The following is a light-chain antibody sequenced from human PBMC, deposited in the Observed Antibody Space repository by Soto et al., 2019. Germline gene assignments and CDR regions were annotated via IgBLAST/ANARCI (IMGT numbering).Light chain of an antibody. CDR3: HQYGNSPWT. J-gene: IGKJ1*01. V-gene: IGKV3-20*01. Sequence: EIMLTQSPGTLSLSPGERATLSCRASQCGFSTYLAWFQQKPGQPPRLLIYGASSRATGVPDRFSGGGSGTDFTLTISRLEPEDFAVYYCHQYGNSPWTLGQGTKVEI. CDR1: QCGFSTY. CDR2: GAS.